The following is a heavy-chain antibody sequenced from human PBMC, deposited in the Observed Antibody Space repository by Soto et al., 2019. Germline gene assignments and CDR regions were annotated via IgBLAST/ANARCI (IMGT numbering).Heavy chain of an antibody. CDR1: GGSFCSNSYA. CDR3: ARFMTTVTNLAFDI. D-gene: IGHD4-17*01. Sequence: SETLSITCTVSGGSFCSNSYAWGWIRQPPGKGLEWIGEIYHSGSTNYNPSLKSRVTISVDKSKNQSPLKLSSVTAADTAVYYCARFMTTVTNLAFDIWGQGTMVTVSS. CDR2: IYHSGST. J-gene: IGHJ3*02. V-gene: IGHV4-39*06.